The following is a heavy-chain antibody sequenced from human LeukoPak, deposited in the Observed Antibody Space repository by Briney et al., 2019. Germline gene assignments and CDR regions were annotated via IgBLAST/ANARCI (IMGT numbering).Heavy chain of an antibody. Sequence: SQTLSLTCAIFGDSVSSSTTAWNWIRQSPSRGLEWLGRTYYRSKWYNDYAVSVKSRITISPATSKNQFSLQLNSVTPEDTAVYYCGRGVGATKGSFDYWGQGILVTVSS. V-gene: IGHV6-1*01. CDR3: GRGVGATKGSFDY. D-gene: IGHD1-26*01. CDR2: TYYRSKWYN. CDR1: GDSVSSSTTA. J-gene: IGHJ4*02.